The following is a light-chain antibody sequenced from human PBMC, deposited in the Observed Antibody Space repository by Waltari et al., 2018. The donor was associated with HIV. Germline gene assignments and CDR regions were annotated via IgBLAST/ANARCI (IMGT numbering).Light chain of an antibody. V-gene: IGLV1-47*01. CDR1: STNIGSNY. CDR2: TNN. J-gene: IGLJ3*02. CDR3: AAWDDSLWV. Sequence: QSVLTQPPSASGTPGQRVTISCSGSSTNIGSNYVYWYQQLPGTAPNLLIYTNNQRPSGVPDRFSGSKSGTSASLAISGLRSEDEADYYCAAWDDSLWVFGGGTKLTVL.